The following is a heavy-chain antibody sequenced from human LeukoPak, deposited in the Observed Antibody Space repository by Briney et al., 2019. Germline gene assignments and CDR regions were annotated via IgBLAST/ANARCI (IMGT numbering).Heavy chain of an antibody. D-gene: IGHD5-12*01. CDR2: INPNSGGT. V-gene: IGHV1-2*02. CDR1: GYTFTGYY. CDR3: ARDVEWLYYFDY. J-gene: IGHJ4*02. Sequence: ASVKASCKASGYTFTGYYMHWVRQAPGQGLEWMGWINPNSGGTNYAQKFQGRVTMTRDTSISTAYMELSRLRSDDTAVYYCARDVEWLYYFDYWGQGTLVTVSS.